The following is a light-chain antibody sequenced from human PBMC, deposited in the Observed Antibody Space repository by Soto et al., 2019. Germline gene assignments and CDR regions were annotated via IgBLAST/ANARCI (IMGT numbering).Light chain of an antibody. V-gene: IGKV3-15*01. J-gene: IGKJ4*01. Sequence: EIVMTQSPATPSVSPGEGATLSCRASQNVYSNLAWYQQKPGQAPRLLIYGASTRATSIPARFSGSGSGTEFTLTISSLQSEDFAVYYCQQHGNWPLTFGGGTKVEIK. CDR2: GAS. CDR3: QQHGNWPLT. CDR1: QNVYSN.